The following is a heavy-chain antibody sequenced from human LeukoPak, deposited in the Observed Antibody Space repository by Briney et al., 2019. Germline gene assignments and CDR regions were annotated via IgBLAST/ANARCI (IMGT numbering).Heavy chain of an antibody. CDR1: GFTFYSYA. V-gene: IGHV3-23*01. Sequence: GGSLRLSCAASGFTFYSYAMSWVRQAPGKGLEWVAQIRADGTRIVYGDSVKGRFTISRDNARNMLFLQMNSLRPEDSAVYYCARDDVSPQAFDIWGQGTMVTVSS. CDR2: IRADGTRI. CDR3: ARDDVSPQAFDI. D-gene: IGHD2/OR15-2a*01. J-gene: IGHJ3*02.